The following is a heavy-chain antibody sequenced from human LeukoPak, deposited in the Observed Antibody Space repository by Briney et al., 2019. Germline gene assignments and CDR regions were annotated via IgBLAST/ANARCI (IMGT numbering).Heavy chain of an antibody. CDR1: GFTFSSYA. V-gene: IGHV3-23*01. D-gene: IGHD3-22*01. CDR2: ISSSGANT. J-gene: IGHJ3*02. Sequence: PGGSLRLSCAASGFTFSSYAMNWVRQAPGKGLEWVSGISSSGANTFYADSVEGRFTISRDNSKNTLFLQMNSLRAEDTALYYCAKDDFNYYDTSGYYYLHAFDIWGQGTMVTVSS. CDR3: AKDDFNYYDTSGYYYLHAFDI.